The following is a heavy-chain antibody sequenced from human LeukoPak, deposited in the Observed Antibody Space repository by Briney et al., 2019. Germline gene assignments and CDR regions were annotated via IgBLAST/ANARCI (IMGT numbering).Heavy chain of an antibody. J-gene: IGHJ4*02. V-gene: IGHV4-61*02. CDR2: IYNSGST. CDR1: GASTSSGLYY. CDR3: ASSNWLRDANFDS. Sequence: SETLSLTCTVSGASTSSGLYYWNWFRQPAGKGQEYIGRIYNSGSTNYNPSLKSRVTISVDTPKNQFSLKLTSVTASDSAVYYCASSNWLRDANFDSWGQGTLVTVSS. D-gene: IGHD6-13*01.